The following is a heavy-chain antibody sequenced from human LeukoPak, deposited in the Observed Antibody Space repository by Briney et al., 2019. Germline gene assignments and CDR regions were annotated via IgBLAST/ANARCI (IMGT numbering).Heavy chain of an antibody. Sequence: SETLSLTCAVSGGSISSGSYYWSWIRQPAGKGLEWIGRIYTSGSTNYNPSLKSRVTISVDTSKNQFSLKLSSVTAADTAVYYCARGGVVPAAIRPYDYWGQGTLVTVSS. V-gene: IGHV4-61*02. CDR3: ARGGVVPAAIRPYDY. CDR2: IYTSGST. D-gene: IGHD2-2*02. J-gene: IGHJ4*02. CDR1: GGSISSGSYY.